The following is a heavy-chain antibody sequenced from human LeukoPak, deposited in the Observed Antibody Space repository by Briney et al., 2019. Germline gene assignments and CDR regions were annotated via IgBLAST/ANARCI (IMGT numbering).Heavy chain of an antibody. CDR3: AREPATEAFDI. J-gene: IGHJ3*02. V-gene: IGHV6-1*01. Sequence: QTLSLTCAISGDSVSSNSAAWNWISQSPSRGLEWLGRTYYRSKWYNDYAVSVKSRITINPETSKNQFSLQLNSVTPEDTAVYYCAREPATEAFDIWGQGTLVTVSS. CDR2: TYYRSKWYN. D-gene: IGHD1-14*01. CDR1: GDSVSSNSAA.